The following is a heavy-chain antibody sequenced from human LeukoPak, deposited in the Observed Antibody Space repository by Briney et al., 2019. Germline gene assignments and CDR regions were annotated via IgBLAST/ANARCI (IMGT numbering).Heavy chain of an antibody. CDR3: ASDHRNLDAFDI. Sequence: HPGGSLRLSCAASGFTVSRRSMNWVRQAPGKGLEGVSVIYAGDSTYYADSVKGRFTISSDKSKNTVYLQMSRLRDDDTAVYYCASDHRNLDAFDIWGQGTIVTVSS. CDR2: IYAGDST. V-gene: IGHV3-66*01. CDR1: GFTVSRRS. J-gene: IGHJ3*02. D-gene: IGHD1-14*01.